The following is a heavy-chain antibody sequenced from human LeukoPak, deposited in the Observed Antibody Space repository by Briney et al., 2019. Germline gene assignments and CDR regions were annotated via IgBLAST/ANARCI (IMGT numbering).Heavy chain of an antibody. CDR1: GFTFSSYS. CDR2: ISSSSSYI. D-gene: IGHD5-18*01. CDR3: VLTAMDGRDY. J-gene: IGHJ4*02. Sequence: GGSLRLSCAASGFTFSSYSMNWVRQAPGKGLEWVSSISSSSSYIYYTDSVKGRFTISRDNAKNSLYLQMNSLRAEDTAVYYCVLTAMDGRDYWGQGTLVTVSS. V-gene: IGHV3-21*01.